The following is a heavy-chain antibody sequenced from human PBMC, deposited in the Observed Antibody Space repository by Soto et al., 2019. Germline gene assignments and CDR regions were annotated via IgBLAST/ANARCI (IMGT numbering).Heavy chain of an antibody. CDR3: ARGGLQLGGGDY. V-gene: IGHV1-46*03. CDR2: INPSGGST. CDR1: GYTFTSYY. J-gene: IGHJ4*02. Sequence: QVQLVQSGAEVKKPGASVKVSCKASGYTFTSYYMHWVRQAPGQGLEWMGIINPSGGSTSYAQKFQGRVTLTRDTSTSSVYMELSRLRSEDTAVYYCARGGLQLGGGDYWGQGPLVTVSS. D-gene: IGHD3-16*01.